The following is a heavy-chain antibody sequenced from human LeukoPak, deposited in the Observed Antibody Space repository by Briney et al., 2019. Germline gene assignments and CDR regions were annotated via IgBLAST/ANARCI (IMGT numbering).Heavy chain of an antibody. CDR2: IYYSGST. D-gene: IGHD6-19*01. CDR1: GGSVSSYY. CDR3: AGFLSDSSGWNADAFDI. J-gene: IGHJ3*02. V-gene: IGHV4-59*02. Sequence: SETLSLTCTVSGGSVSSYYWSWIRQPPGKGLEWIGFIYYSGSTNYNPSLKSRVTISVDTSKNQFSLKLNSVTAADTAVYYCAGFLSDSSGWNADAFDIWGQGTMVTVSS.